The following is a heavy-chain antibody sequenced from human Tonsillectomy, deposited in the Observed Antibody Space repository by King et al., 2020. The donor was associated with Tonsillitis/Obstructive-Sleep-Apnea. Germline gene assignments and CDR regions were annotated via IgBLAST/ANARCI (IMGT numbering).Heavy chain of an antibody. CDR3: TTGYGDY. CDR1: GFTFSDST. V-gene: IGHV3-73*01. CDR2: IRSNVNSYAT. Sequence: EVQLVESGGGLVQPGGSLKLSCAASGFTFSDSTMHWVRQASGKGLEWVGRIRSNVNSYATVYAASVKGRFTISRDDSKNTAYLQMNSLKTEDTAVYHCTTGYGDYWGQGTLVTVSS. J-gene: IGHJ4*02. D-gene: IGHD5-12*01.